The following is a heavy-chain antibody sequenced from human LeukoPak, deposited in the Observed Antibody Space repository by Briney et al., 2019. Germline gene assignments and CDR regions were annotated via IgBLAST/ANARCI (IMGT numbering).Heavy chain of an antibody. V-gene: IGHV1-2*02. CDR2: NNPNSGGT. J-gene: IGHJ6*02. D-gene: IGHD1-7*01. CDR1: GYTFTGYY. CDR3: ARVALELRGGMDV. Sequence: ASVKVSRKASGYTFTGYYMHWVRQAPGQGLEWMGWNNPNSGGTNYAQKFQGRVTMTRDTSISTAYMELSRLRSDDTAVYYCARVALELRGGMDVWGQGTTVTVSS.